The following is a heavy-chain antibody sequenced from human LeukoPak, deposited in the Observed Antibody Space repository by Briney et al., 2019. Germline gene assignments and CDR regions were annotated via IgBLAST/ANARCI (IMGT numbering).Heavy chain of an antibody. J-gene: IGHJ4*02. CDR1: GGSISSGSYY. V-gene: IGHV4-61*02. Sequence: SSETLPLTCTVSGGSISSGSYYWSWIRQPAGKGLEWIGRIYTSGSTNYNPSLKSRVTISVDTSKNQFSLKLSSVTAADTAVYYCARDPNYYYDSSGYFIWGQGTLVTVSS. D-gene: IGHD3-22*01. CDR3: ARDPNYYYDSSGYFI. CDR2: IYTSGST.